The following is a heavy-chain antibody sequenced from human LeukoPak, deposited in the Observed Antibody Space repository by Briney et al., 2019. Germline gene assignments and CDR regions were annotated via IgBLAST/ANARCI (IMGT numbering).Heavy chain of an antibody. J-gene: IGHJ4*02. Sequence: SETLSLTCTVSGGSITSHYWSWFRQPPGKELEWIGYIYYSGTTDYNPSLKSRVTTSLDTSRTQFSLELDSGTAADPAVYYCARKRHDSSGYHFDYWGQGIQVTVSS. CDR3: ARKRHDSSGYHFDY. V-gene: IGHV4-59*11. CDR1: GGSITSHY. D-gene: IGHD3-22*01. CDR2: IYYSGTT.